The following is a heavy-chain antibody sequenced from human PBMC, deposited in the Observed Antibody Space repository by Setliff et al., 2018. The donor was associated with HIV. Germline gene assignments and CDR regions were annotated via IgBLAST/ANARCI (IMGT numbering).Heavy chain of an antibody. CDR2: INPNSGGT. V-gene: IGHV1-2*02. Sequence: ASVKVSCKASGYTFTDYYIHWVRQAPGQGLEWMGWINPNSGGTNYAQKFQGRVTVTRDTSISTAYMELSRLKSDDTAVYYCARDLQPILRYSDWLPMDVWGRGTAVTVS. CDR1: GYTFTDYY. CDR3: ARDLQPILRYSDWLPMDV. J-gene: IGHJ6*03. D-gene: IGHD3-9*01.